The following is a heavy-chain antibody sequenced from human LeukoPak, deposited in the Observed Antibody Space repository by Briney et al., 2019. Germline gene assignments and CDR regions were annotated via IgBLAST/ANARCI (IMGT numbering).Heavy chain of an antibody. CDR3: ARGLKRGYSYGFDY. CDR1: GYTFTGYY. D-gene: IGHD5-18*01. Sequence: GASVKVSCKASGYTFTGYYMHWVRQAPGQGLEWMGWINPNSGGTNYAQKFQGRVTMTRDTPISTAYMELSRLRSDDTAVYYCARGLKRGYSYGFDYWGQGTLVTVSS. CDR2: INPNSGGT. V-gene: IGHV1-2*02. J-gene: IGHJ4*02.